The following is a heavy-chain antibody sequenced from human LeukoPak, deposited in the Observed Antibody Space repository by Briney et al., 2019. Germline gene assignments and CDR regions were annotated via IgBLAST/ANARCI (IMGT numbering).Heavy chain of an antibody. CDR2: IYTSGST. D-gene: IGHD6-13*01. CDR3: ARHPGIAAAGTNWFDP. J-gene: IGHJ5*02. Sequence: SQTLSLACTVSGGSISSGSYYWSWIRQPAGKGLEWIGRIYTSGSTNYNPSLKSRVTISVDTSKNQFSLKLSSVTAADTAVYYCARHPGIAAAGTNWFDPWGQGTLVTVSP. V-gene: IGHV4-61*02. CDR1: GGSISSGSYY.